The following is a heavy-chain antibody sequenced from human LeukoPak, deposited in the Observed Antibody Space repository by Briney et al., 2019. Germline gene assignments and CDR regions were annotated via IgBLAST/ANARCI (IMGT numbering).Heavy chain of an antibody. J-gene: IGHJ6*02. Sequence: HPGGSLRLSCAASGFTFSSYAMHWVRQAPGKGLEWVAVISYDGSNKYYADSVKGRFTISRDNSKNTLYLQMNSLRAEDTAVYYCARGAGYYYYYGMDVWGQGTRSPSP. CDR3: ARGAGYYYYYGMDV. CDR1: GFTFSSYA. D-gene: IGHD3-10*01. CDR2: ISYDGSNK. V-gene: IGHV3-30-3*01.